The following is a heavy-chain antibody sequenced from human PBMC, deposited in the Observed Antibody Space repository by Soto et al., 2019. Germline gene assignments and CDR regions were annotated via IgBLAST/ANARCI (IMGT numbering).Heavy chain of an antibody. Sequence: SETLSLTCTVSGGSISSYYWSWIRQPPGKGLEWIGYIYYSGTTNYNPSLKSRVTTSVDTSKNQFSLKLSSVSAADTAVYYCARLNAGRFDYWGQGILVTVSS. CDR3: ARLNAGRFDY. CDR1: GGSISSYY. J-gene: IGHJ4*02. V-gene: IGHV4-59*01. CDR2: IYYSGTT.